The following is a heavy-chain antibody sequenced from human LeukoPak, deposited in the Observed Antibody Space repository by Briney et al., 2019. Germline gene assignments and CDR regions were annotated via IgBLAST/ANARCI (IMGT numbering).Heavy chain of an antibody. CDR2: IYHSGST. Sequence: SETLSLTCTVSGGSISSGYYWGWIRQPPGKGLEWIGSIYHSGSTYYNPSLKSRVTISVDTSKNQFSLELSSVTAADTAVYYCARAGYSGLRTFFDLWGRGTLVTVSS. CDR1: GGSISSGYY. CDR3: ARAGYSGLRTFFDL. D-gene: IGHD4-11*01. V-gene: IGHV4-38-2*02. J-gene: IGHJ2*01.